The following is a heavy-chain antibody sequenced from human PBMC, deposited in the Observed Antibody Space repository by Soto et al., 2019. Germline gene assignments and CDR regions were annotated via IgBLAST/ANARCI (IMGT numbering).Heavy chain of an antibody. CDR2: ISYDGSNK. CDR3: TRGPRSTSTATGAF. Sequence: GGSLRLSCAASGFTFSSYGMHWVRQAPGKGLEWVAVISYDGSNKYYADSVKGRFTISRDNAKNTLYLQMNDLRAEDTAVYYCTRGPRSTSTATGAFWGQGTLVTVSS. D-gene: IGHD2-15*01. CDR1: GFTFSSYG. J-gene: IGHJ4*02. V-gene: IGHV3-30*03.